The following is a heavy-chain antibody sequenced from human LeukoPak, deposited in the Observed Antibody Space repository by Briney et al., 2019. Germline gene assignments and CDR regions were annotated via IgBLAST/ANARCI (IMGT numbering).Heavy chain of an antibody. D-gene: IGHD2-2*01. J-gene: IGHJ6*02. CDR1: GGSISSYY. CDR2: IYYSGST. CDR3: ARSNPSADYYYGMDV. Sequence: SETLSLTCTVSGGSISSYYWSWIRQPPGKGLEWIGYIYYSGSTNYNPSLKSRVTISVDTSKNQFSLKLSSVTAADTAVYYCARSNPSADYYYGMDVWGQGTTVTVSS. V-gene: IGHV4-59*01.